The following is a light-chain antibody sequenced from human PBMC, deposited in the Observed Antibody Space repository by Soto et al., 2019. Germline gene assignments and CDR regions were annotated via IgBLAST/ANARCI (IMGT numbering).Light chain of an antibody. Sequence: EVVLTQSPGTLSLSPGERATLSCRASQSFSSSNLAWYQHKPGQPPKLIVYSASRRATGIPDRFSGSGSGTDVTLTISSREPEDFVLYYCQRYGGSPPVTFGGGTKVDIK. V-gene: IGKV3-20*01. CDR3: QRYGGSPPVT. J-gene: IGKJ4*01. CDR2: SAS. CDR1: QSFSSSN.